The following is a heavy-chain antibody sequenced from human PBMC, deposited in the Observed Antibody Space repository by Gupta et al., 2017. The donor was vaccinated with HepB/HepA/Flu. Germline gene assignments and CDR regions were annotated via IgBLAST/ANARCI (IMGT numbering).Heavy chain of an antibody. J-gene: IGHJ4*02. V-gene: IGHV6-1*01. D-gene: IGHD4-23*01. CDR3: AREVTVGTPTVFGH. CDR1: GASVSSNSAH. Sequence: QVQLQQSGPGLVKSSQTLSLTGPISGASVSSNSAHWTWIRQYSSRGVGWLGRTYYRSKWYNDYAVSVKSRITINPDTSKNQFSLQLNSVTPEDTAVYYCAREVTVGTPTVFGHWGQGTLVTVSS. CDR2: TYYRSKWYN.